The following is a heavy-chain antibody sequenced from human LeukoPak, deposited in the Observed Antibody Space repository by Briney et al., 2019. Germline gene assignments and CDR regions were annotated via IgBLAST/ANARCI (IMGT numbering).Heavy chain of an antibody. J-gene: IGHJ4*02. Sequence: ASVKVSCKASGNSFTRHYVHWVRQAPGQGLEWVGLVNPSVGSTSYAQEFQGRVTLTRDTSTSTVYMELSSLRYEDTAVYYCARDVCSGGTCYSLSLWGQGTLVTVSS. D-gene: IGHD2-21*01. V-gene: IGHV1-46*01. CDR3: ARDVCSGGTCYSLSL. CDR1: GNSFTRHY. CDR2: VNPSVGST.